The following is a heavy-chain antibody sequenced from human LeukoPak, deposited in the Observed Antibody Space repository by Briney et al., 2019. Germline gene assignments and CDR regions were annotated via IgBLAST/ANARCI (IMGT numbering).Heavy chain of an antibody. Sequence: ASVKVSCKASGYAFTSYGISWVRQAPGQGLEWMGWISAYNGNTNYAQKLQGRVTMTTDTSTSTAYMELRSLGSDDTAVYYCARGGLVATLGNWFDPWGQGTLVTVSS. CDR1: GYAFTSYG. D-gene: IGHD5-12*01. CDR3: ARGGLVATLGNWFDP. V-gene: IGHV1-18*01. J-gene: IGHJ5*02. CDR2: ISAYNGNT.